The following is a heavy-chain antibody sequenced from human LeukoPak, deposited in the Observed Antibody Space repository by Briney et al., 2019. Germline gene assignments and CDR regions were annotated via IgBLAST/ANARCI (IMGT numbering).Heavy chain of an antibody. CDR1: GGSISIYY. CDR2: IYTNENT. Sequence: SETLSLTSTVSGGSISIYYWNWIRQPAGKGLEWIGRIYTNENTFFNPSLKSRVTMSVDTSKNQFSLQLTSVTAADAAVYYCARSSDSSGYYGGGIIDYWGQGTLVTVSS. V-gene: IGHV4-4*07. J-gene: IGHJ4*02. CDR3: ARSSDSSGYYGGGIIDY. D-gene: IGHD6-19*01.